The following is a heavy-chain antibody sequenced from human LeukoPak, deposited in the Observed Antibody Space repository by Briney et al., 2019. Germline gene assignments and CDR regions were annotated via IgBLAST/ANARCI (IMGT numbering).Heavy chain of an antibody. V-gene: IGHV1-69*13. J-gene: IGHJ6*03. CDR1: GYTFTSYD. Sequence: SVKVSCKASGYTFTSYDINWVRQAPGQGLEWMGGIIPIFGTANYAQKFQGRVTITADESTSTAYMELSSLRSEDTAVYYCARGSDFLYYYMDVWGKGTTVTVSS. CDR3: ARGSDFLYYYMDV. CDR2: IIPIFGTA. D-gene: IGHD3-3*01.